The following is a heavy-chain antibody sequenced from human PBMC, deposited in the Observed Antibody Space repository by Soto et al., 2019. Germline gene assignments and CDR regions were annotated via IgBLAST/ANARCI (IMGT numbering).Heavy chain of an antibody. CDR2: IYYRGST. CDR3: ARDSSGSYSGNWFDP. D-gene: IGHD1-26*01. J-gene: IGHJ5*02. V-gene: IGHV4-59*11. CDR1: GGSISSHY. Sequence: SETLSLTCTVSGGSISSHYWSWVRQAPGKGLEWIGYIYYRGSTNYNPSLRSRVTISVDTSKSQFSLKLSSVTAADTAVYYCARDSSGSYSGNWFDPWGQGTLVTVSS.